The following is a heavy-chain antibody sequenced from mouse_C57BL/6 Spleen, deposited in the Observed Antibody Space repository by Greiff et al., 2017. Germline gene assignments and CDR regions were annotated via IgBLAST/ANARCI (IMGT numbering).Heavy chain of an antibody. V-gene: IGHV1-15*01. Sequence: VQLQESGPELVKPGASVKMSCKASGYTFTDYEMHWVKQTPVHGLEWIGAIDPETGGTAYNQKFKGKAILTADKSSSTAYMELRSLTSEDSAVYYCTRGGDDYDGFAYWGQGTLVTVSA. CDR2: IDPETGGT. CDR3: TRGGDDYDGFAY. D-gene: IGHD2-4*01. J-gene: IGHJ3*01. CDR1: GYTFTDYE.